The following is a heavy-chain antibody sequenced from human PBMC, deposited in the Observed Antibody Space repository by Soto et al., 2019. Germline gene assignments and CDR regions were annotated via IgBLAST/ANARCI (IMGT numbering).Heavy chain of an antibody. CDR3: ARDSTIFGVPDGYMDV. CDR1: GFTFSSYA. J-gene: IGHJ6*03. D-gene: IGHD3-3*01. Sequence: PGGSLRLSCEASGFTFSSYAMSWVRQAPGKGLEWVSSISRSSTYIIYTESVKGRFTISRDDAKNSLSLQLNSLRAEDTAVYYCARDSTIFGVPDGYMDVWGKGTTVTVSS. V-gene: IGHV3-21*01. CDR2: ISRSSTYI.